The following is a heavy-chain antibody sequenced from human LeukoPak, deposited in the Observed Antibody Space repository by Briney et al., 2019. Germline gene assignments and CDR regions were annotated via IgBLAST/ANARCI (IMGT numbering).Heavy chain of an antibody. J-gene: IGHJ6*02. V-gene: IGHV3-23*01. CDR2: VSGRGGRT. Sequence: GGSLRLSCAASGFTFSGYAMNWVRQAPGKGLEWVSSISGSGVSGRGGRTFYADSVKGRFTISRDNSKNTFYLQMSSLRADDTAIYYCAKGVVVGEGYYYYGMDVWGQGTRVTVS. CDR1: GFTFSGYA. CDR3: AKGVVVGEGYYYYGMDV. D-gene: IGHD2-2*01.